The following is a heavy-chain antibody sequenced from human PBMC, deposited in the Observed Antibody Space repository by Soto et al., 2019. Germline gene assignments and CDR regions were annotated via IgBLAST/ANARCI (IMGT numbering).Heavy chain of an antibody. D-gene: IGHD5-12*01. CDR2: INHSGST. J-gene: IGHJ1*01. Sequence: KTSETLSLTCAVYGGSFSGYYWSWIRQPPGKGLEWIGEINHSGSTNYNPSLKSRVTISVDTSKNQFSLKLSSVTAADTAVYYCARRGRWLQFYFQHWGQGTLVTVSS. V-gene: IGHV4-34*01. CDR3: ARRGRWLQFYFQH. CDR1: GGSFSGYY.